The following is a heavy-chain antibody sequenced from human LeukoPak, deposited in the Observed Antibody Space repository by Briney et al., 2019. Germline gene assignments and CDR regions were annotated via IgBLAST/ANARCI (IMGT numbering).Heavy chain of an antibody. V-gene: IGHV1-69*01. J-gene: IGHJ4*02. CDR1: GGTFSSYA. CDR3: ARGLTGTTALDFDY. Sequence: ASVKVSCKASGGTFSSYAISWVRQAPGQGLEWMGGIIPIFGTANYAQKFQGKVTITADESTSTAYMELSSLRSEDTAVYYCARGLTGTTALDFDYWGQGTLVTVSS. D-gene: IGHD1-7*01. CDR2: IIPIFGTA.